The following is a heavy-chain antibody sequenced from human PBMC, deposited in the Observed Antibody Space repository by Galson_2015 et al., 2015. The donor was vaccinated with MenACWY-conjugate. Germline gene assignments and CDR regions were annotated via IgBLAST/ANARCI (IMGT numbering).Heavy chain of an antibody. CDR2: KYYSGSA. V-gene: IGHV4-59*01. Sequence: ETLSLTCTVSGGSINSYYWSWIRQPPGKGLEWIGYKYYSGSANYNPSLKSRVTISVDTSKNQFSLTMTSVTAADTAVYYCARGVNLASMAGYWGQGTLVTVSS. D-gene: IGHD3-3*02. CDR1: GGSINSYY. J-gene: IGHJ4*02. CDR3: ARGVNLASMAGY.